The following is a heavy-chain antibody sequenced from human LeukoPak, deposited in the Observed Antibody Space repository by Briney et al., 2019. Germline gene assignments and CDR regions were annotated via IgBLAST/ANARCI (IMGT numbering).Heavy chain of an antibody. Sequence: GGSLRLSCAASGFTFSSYSMNWVRQAPGKGLEWVSYISSSSSTIYYADSVKGRFTISRDNAKNTLYLQMNSLRAEDTAVYYCARDLSGVAGYTYGRGIDYWGQGTLVTVSS. J-gene: IGHJ4*02. CDR3: ARDLSGVAGYTYGRGIDY. D-gene: IGHD5-18*01. V-gene: IGHV3-48*01. CDR1: GFTFSSYS. CDR2: ISSSSSTI.